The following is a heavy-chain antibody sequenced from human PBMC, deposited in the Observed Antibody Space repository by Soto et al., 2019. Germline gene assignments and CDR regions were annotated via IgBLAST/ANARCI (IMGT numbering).Heavy chain of an antibody. CDR1: GDSVSSNSVV. CDR2: TYYRSKWYS. D-gene: IGHD4-17*01. Sequence: SQTLSLTCAISGDSVSSNSVVWNWIRQSPSRGLEWLGRTYYRSKWYSEYVVFVKSRITINPDTSKNQFSLQLNSVTPEDTAVYYCARDPYDYGDYYYGMDVWGQGTTVTVSS. V-gene: IGHV6-1*01. J-gene: IGHJ6*02. CDR3: ARDPYDYGDYYYGMDV.